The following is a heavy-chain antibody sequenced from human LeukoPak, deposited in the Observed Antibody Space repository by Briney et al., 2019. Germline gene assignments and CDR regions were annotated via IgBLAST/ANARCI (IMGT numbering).Heavy chain of an antibody. Sequence: GRSLRLSCEGSGFNFGVYAMHWVRQAPGKGLEWVATTSYDGRNKYYGDSVKGRFTVSRDNSRNTLDLQMTGLRVEDTAVYFCVKSREYSYAYCHDWGQGTLVTVSS. J-gene: IGHJ4*02. CDR2: TSYDGRNK. D-gene: IGHD3-16*01. CDR3: VKSREYSYAYCHD. CDR1: GFNFGVYA. V-gene: IGHV3-30*04.